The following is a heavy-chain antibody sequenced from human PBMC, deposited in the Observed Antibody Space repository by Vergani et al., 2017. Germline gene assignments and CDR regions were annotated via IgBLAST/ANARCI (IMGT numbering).Heavy chain of an antibody. Sequence: QVPLVESGGGVVQPGGSRDPSVPPSESPFIFYGSHWFPRAPGKGLGGVAFIRHDGSYKYYADSVKGRFTISRDNSMNTLYRQMNSLRADDTAVYYCAKELTTVTIPNYFDYWGQGTLVTVSS. D-gene: IGHD4-17*01. V-gene: IGHV3-30*02. CDR1: ESPFIFYG. CDR3: AKELTTVTIPNYFDY. J-gene: IGHJ4*02. CDR2: IRHDGSYK.